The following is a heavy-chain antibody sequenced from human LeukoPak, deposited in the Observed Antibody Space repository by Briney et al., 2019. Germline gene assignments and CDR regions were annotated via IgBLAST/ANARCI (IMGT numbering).Heavy chain of an antibody. D-gene: IGHD6-19*01. CDR3: ARALGSGWYRQNYYYYGMDV. Sequence: ASVKVSCKASGYTFTSYGISWVRQAPGQGLEWMGWISAYNGNTNYAQKLQGRVTMTTDTSTSTAYMELRSLRSDDTAVYYCARALGSGWYRQNYYYYGMDVWGQGTTVTVSS. CDR1: GYTFTSYG. J-gene: IGHJ6*02. CDR2: ISAYNGNT. V-gene: IGHV1-18*01.